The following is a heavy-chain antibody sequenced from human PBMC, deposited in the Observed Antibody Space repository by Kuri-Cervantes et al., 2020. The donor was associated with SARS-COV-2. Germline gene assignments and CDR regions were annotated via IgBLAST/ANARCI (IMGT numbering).Heavy chain of an antibody. CDR1: GGSLSSGDYY. CDR2: IYYSGST. V-gene: IGHV4-30-4*08. Sequence: LRLSCTVSGGSLSSGDYYWTWVRQPPGKGLEWIGNIYYSGSTYYNPSLKSRVTISVDTSKNQFSLKLSSVTAADTAVYYCASGYCTNGVCYVFDYWGQGTLVTVSS. D-gene: IGHD2-8*01. CDR3: ASGYCTNGVCYVFDY. J-gene: IGHJ4*02.